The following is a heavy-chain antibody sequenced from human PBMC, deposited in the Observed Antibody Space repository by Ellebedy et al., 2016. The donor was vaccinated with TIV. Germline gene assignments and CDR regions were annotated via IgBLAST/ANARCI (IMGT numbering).Heavy chain of an antibody. CDR1: GGTFSSYG. J-gene: IGHJ6*02. CDR2: IHPSGGST. CDR3: ARVLVATSNSGMDV. Sequence: AASVKVSCKASGGTFSSYGISWVRQAPGQGLEWMGTIHPSGGSTNYAQKFQGRVTMTRDTSTSTVYMELSSLRSEDTAMYYCARVLVATSNSGMDVWGQGTTVTVSS. D-gene: IGHD5-12*01. V-gene: IGHV1-46*01.